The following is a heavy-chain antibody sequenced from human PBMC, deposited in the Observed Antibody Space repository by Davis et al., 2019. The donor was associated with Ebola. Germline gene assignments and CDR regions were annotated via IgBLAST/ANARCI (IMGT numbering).Heavy chain of an antibody. CDR2: IYYSGST. V-gene: IGHV4-39*01. Sequence: MPSETLSLTCTVSGGSITSHSYYWALIRQPPGKGLEWIGSIYYSGSTYYNPSLQSRVTMSVDPSKTQFSLSLTSVTAAETAVYYCATLGRFCRGGICYSFDSWGQGTLVTVSS. J-gene: IGHJ4*02. D-gene: IGHD2-15*01. CDR1: GGSITSHSYY. CDR3: ATLGRFCRGGICYSFDS.